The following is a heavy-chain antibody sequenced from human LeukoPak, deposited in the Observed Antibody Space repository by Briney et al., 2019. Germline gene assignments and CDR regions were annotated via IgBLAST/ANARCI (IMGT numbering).Heavy chain of an antibody. CDR3: ARFRKYQLYYYYYYMDV. CDR1: GYSISSGYY. CDR2: IYHSGST. V-gene: IGHV4-38-2*02. J-gene: IGHJ6*03. Sequence: SETLSLTCTVSGYSISSGYYWGWIRQPPGQGLEWIGSIYHSGSTYSNPSLKSRVTISVDTSKNQFSLKLSSVTAADTAVYYCARFRKYQLYYYYYYMDVWSKGTTVTVSS. D-gene: IGHD2-2*01.